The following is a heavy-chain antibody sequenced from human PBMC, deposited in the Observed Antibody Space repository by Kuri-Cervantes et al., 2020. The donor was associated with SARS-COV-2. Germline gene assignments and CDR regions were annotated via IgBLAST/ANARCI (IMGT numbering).Heavy chain of an antibody. V-gene: IGHV3-30-3*01. CDR2: ISYDGSNK. D-gene: IGHD1-26*01. CDR3: ARVGGSYYYYYYMDV. J-gene: IGHJ6*03. CDR1: GFTFSSYA. Sequence: GGSLRLSCAASGFTFSSYAMHWVRQAPGKGLEWVAVISYDGSNKYYADSAKGRFTISRDNSKNTLYLQMNSLRAEDTAVYYCARVGGSYYYYYYMDVWGKGTTVTVSS.